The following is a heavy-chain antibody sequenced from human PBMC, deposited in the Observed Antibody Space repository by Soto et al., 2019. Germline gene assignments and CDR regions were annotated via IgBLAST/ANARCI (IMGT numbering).Heavy chain of an antibody. J-gene: IGHJ4*02. Sequence: PWWSLRLSCSASVFTCRTYGMHWFRQAPGKGLEWVAFISDDGSQKYYGDSVKGRFTISRGNSKNTLSLRMISLRTEDTSVYYCAKEAPGGWHFFDTWGQGTLVTVSS. CDR3: AKEAPGGWHFFDT. V-gene: IGHV3-30*18. CDR2: ISDDGSQK. D-gene: IGHD6-19*01. CDR1: VFTCRTYG.